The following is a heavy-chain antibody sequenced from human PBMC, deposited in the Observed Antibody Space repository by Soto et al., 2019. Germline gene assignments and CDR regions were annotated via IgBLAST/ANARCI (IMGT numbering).Heavy chain of an antibody. Sequence: ASVKVSCKASGGTFSSYAISWVRQAPGQGLEWMGGIIPIFGTANYAQKFQGRVTITADESTSTAYMELSSLRSEDTAVYYCARDHSGSSWFDPWGQGTLVTVSS. CDR3: ARDHSGSSWFDP. V-gene: IGHV1-69*13. J-gene: IGHJ5*02. D-gene: IGHD1-26*01. CDR1: GGTFSSYA. CDR2: IIPIFGTA.